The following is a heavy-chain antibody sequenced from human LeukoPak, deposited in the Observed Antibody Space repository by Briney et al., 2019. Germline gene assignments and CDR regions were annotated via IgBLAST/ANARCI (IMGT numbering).Heavy chain of an antibody. D-gene: IGHD3-22*01. J-gene: IGHJ3*02. V-gene: IGHV4-39*07. CDR2: IYYSGST. Sequence: SETLSLTCTVSGGSISSSSYYWGWIRQPPGKGLEWIGSIYYSGSTYYNPSLKSRVTISVDTSKNQFSLKLSSVTAADTAVYYCARAPTYYYDSRDYQGAFDIWGQGTMVTVSS. CDR3: ARAPTYYYDSRDYQGAFDI. CDR1: GGSISSSSYY.